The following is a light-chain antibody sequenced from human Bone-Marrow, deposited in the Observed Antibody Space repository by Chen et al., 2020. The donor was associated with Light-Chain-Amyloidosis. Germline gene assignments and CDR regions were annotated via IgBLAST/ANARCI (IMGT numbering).Light chain of an antibody. J-gene: IGKJ2*01. V-gene: IGKV1-5*03. Sequence: DIRMTQSPSTLSESVGDRVTITCRASQSIVDWLAWYQQKPGKAPNLLITKASNLQSGVPSRFSGGGSGTEFSLTISNLQPDDFAIYYCQQYKTFSFTFGQGTKLEVK. CDR3: QQYKTFSFT. CDR1: QSIVDW. CDR2: KAS.